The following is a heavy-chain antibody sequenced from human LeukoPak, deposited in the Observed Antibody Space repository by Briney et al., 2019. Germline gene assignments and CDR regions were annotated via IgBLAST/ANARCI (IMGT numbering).Heavy chain of an antibody. D-gene: IGHD2-15*01. Sequence: GGSLRLSCAASGFTFSSYGMHWVRQAPGKGLEWVAVISYDGSNKYYADSVKGRFTISRDNSKNSLYLQMNSLRAEDTAVYYCASRHCSGGSCSDYWGQGTLVTVSS. CDR1: GFTFSSYG. V-gene: IGHV3-30*03. CDR2: ISYDGSNK. J-gene: IGHJ4*02. CDR3: ASRHCSGGSCSDY.